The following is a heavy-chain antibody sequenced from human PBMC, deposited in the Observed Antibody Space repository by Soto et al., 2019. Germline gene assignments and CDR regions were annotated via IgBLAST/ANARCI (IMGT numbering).Heavy chain of an antibody. D-gene: IGHD3-22*01. CDR3: ARQIYDYDIGHNFHYYFDS. CDR2: IDPSDSQT. Sequence: PGESLKISCKGSGYRFAGYWITWVPQKPGKGLEWMGRIDPSDSQTYYSPSFRGHVTISATKSITTVFLQWSSLRASDTAMYYCARQIYDYDIGHNFHYYFDSWGQGIPVTVSS. J-gene: IGHJ4*02. V-gene: IGHV5-10-1*01. CDR1: GYRFAGYW.